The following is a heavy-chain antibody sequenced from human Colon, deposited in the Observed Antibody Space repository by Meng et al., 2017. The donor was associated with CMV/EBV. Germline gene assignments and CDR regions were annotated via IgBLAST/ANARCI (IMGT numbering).Heavy chain of an antibody. CDR3: AKDLSPGIAVFDY. CDR1: GFSFGSYE. D-gene: IGHD6-19*01. V-gene: IGHV3-48*03. CDR2: ISSSGSTI. Sequence: GESLKISCAASGFSFGSYEMNWVRQAPGKGLEWVSYISSSGSTIHYADSVKGRFTISRDNAKNTLYLQMNSLRADDTAVYFCAKDLSPGIAVFDYWGQGTLVTVSS. J-gene: IGHJ4*02.